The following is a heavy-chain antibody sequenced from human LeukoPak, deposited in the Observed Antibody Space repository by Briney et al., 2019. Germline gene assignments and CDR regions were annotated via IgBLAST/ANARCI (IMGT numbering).Heavy chain of an antibody. CDR3: ARVLGATRDYYYGMDV. Sequence: GGSLRLSCAASGFTFSTYWMHWVRQAPGKGLVWVSRINIDGRTTTYADSVKGRFTISRDNAKKSLYLQMSSLRAEDTALYYCARVLGATRDYYYGMDVWGRGTTVTVSS. V-gene: IGHV3-74*01. D-gene: IGHD1-26*01. J-gene: IGHJ6*02. CDR1: GFTFSTYW. CDR2: INIDGRTT.